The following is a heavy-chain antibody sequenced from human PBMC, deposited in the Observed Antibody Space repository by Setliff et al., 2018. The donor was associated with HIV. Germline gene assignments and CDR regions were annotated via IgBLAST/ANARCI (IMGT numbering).Heavy chain of an antibody. CDR1: GFTFTSYA. CDR2: INAGNGDT. V-gene: IGHV1-3*01. D-gene: IGHD2-2*01. CDR3: VKLGIGRFCSSNSCYLND. Sequence: ASVKVSCKASGFTFTSYAIHWVRQAPGQGLEWMGWINAGNGDTRYSQQFQGRVTITADESTSTAYMELSSLRSEDTAVYYCVKLGIGRFCSSNSCYLNDWGQGTLVTVSS. J-gene: IGHJ4*02.